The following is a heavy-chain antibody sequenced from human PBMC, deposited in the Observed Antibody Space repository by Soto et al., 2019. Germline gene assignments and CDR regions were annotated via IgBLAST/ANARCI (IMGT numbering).Heavy chain of an antibody. CDR3: ARISNYGNYYFDY. Sequence: QVQLQESGPGLVKPSQTLSLTCSVSGATISNGGYYWSWIRQYPGKGLEWIGYISYNRGTYYNPSLKSRVSVSADTSQNQFSLNLTSVTAADTAVYFCARISNYGNYYFDYWGQGTLVTVSS. CDR2: ISYNRGT. J-gene: IGHJ4*02. CDR1: GATISNGGYY. D-gene: IGHD4-4*01. V-gene: IGHV4-31*03.